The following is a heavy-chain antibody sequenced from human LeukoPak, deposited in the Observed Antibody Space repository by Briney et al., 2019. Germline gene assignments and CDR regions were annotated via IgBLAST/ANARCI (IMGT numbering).Heavy chain of an antibody. D-gene: IGHD5-12*01. CDR3: TQGVAKAYS. V-gene: IGHV3-15*01. CDR2: IKSKSDGGTT. J-gene: IGHJ4*02. Sequence: PGGSLRLSCAASGFAFSDAWMSWVRQAPGKGLEWVGRIKSKSDGGTTDYAAPVKGRFTMSRDDSENTLSLQMNSLKIEDTAVYYCTQGVAKAYSWGQGALVTVSS. CDR1: GFAFSDAW.